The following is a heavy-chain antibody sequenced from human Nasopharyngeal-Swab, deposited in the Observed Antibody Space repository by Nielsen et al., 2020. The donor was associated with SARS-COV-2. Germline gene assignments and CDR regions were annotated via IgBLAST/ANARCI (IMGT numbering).Heavy chain of an antibody. CDR3: ATKDYSGPYWPDFDF. V-gene: IGHV4-28*01. Sequence: WIRQPPGKGPEWIGEIYYSGSTTYNPSLKSRVTMSMDRSKNQFSLNLNSVTAADTAVYYCATKDYSGPYWPDFDFWGQGTLVTVSS. CDR2: IYYSGST. J-gene: IGHJ4*02. D-gene: IGHD2-8*02.